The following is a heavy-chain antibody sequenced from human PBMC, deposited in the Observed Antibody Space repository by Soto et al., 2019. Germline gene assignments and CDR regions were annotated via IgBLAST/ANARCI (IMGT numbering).Heavy chain of an antibody. CDR2: IYYSGST. D-gene: IGHD2-21*02. CDR3: ARFFDGGNSNWYDP. Sequence: PSETLSLTCTVSGGSISSGGYYWSWIRQHPGKGLEWIGYIYYSGSTYYNPSLKSRGTISVDTSKNQFSLKLSSVTAADTAVYYCARFFDGGNSNWYDPWGQGTQVTIS. V-gene: IGHV4-31*03. J-gene: IGHJ5*02. CDR1: GGSISSGGYY.